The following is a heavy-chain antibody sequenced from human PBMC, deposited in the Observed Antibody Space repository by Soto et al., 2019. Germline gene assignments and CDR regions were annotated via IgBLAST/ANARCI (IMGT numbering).Heavy chain of an antibody. CDR1: GFTFSDYA. V-gene: IGHV3-30*01. J-gene: IGHJ6*02. CDR2: ISSDGKNT. D-gene: IGHD2-21*01. Sequence: GGSLRLSCAASGFTFSDYAMHWVRQPPGKGLEWVAIISSDGKNTYYGDSVKGRFTTSRDDSTSTLSLQMNGLRPEDTAVYFCARVHCTTELCSGLYFYYALDVWGQGTTVTVSS. CDR3: ARVHCTTELCSGLYFYYALDV.